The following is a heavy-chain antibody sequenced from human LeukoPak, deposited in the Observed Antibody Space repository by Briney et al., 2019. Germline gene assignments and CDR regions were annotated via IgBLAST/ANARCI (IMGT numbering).Heavy chain of an antibody. V-gene: IGHV4-4*02. J-gene: IGHJ4*02. CDR3: ARKDDSRGYGTFDY. CDR2: IYHSGST. CDR1: GGSISGTNR. D-gene: IGHD3-22*01. Sequence: SGTLSLTCAVAGGSISGTNRWSWVRQPPGKGLEWIGEIYHSGSTNYNPSLKSRGTISVDKSKNQFSLKLTSVTAADTAVYYCARKDDSRGYGTFDYWGRGTLVTVSS.